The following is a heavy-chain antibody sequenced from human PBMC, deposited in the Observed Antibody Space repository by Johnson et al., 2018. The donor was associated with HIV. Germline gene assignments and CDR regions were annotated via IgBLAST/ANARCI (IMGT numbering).Heavy chain of an antibody. CDR1: GFTVSSNY. CDR2: IYSGGST. CDR3: AKATTWGEPPGI. Sequence: VQLVESGGGVVQPGGSLRLSCAASGFTVSSNYMSWVRQAPGKGLEWVSVIYSGGSTYYADSVKGRFTISRDNAKNSLYLQMNSLRAEDTALYYCAKATTWGEPPGIWGQGTMVTVSS. V-gene: IGHV3-66*02. J-gene: IGHJ3*02. D-gene: IGHD3-16*01.